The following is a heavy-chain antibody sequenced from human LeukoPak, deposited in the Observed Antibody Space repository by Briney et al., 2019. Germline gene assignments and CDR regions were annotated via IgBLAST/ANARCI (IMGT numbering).Heavy chain of an antibody. V-gene: IGHV4-59*01. D-gene: IGHD3-10*01. CDR2: FYYSGNT. CDR1: GGSISTYY. J-gene: IGHJ3*02. CDR3: ARVGEGAFDI. Sequence: SETLSLTCTVSGGSISTYYWSWIRQPQGKGLEWIGYFYYSGNTNYNPSLKSRVTISVDTSKNQFSLKLSSVTAADTAVYYCARVGEGAFDIWGQGTVVTVSS.